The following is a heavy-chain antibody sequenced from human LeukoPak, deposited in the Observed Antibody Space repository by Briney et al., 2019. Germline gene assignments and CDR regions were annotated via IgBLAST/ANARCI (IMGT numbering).Heavy chain of an antibody. CDR2: ISWNSGNI. D-gene: IGHD6-13*01. Sequence: GGSLRLSCAASGFTFDDYAMHWVRQAPGKGLEWVSGISWNSGNIGYADFVKGRFTTSRDNAKNSLYLQMNSLRAEDTASYYCAKDTGYTTAGGAFDIWGQGTMVTVSS. CDR3: AKDTGYTTAGGAFDI. J-gene: IGHJ3*02. CDR1: GFTFDDYA. V-gene: IGHV3-9*01.